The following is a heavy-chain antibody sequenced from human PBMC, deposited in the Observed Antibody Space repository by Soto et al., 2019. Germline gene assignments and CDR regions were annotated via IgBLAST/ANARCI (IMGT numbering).Heavy chain of an antibody. V-gene: IGHV5-51*01. CDR1: GVNSW. Sequence: ASLKISCSGSGVNSWIAWVRQMPGKGLEYVGIIYVGDSDTRYSPSFQGQVTISVDKSISTAFLQWSSLKASDTAVYYCARHTQYYGMDVWGQGTAVTASS. J-gene: IGHJ6*02. D-gene: IGHD4-4*01. CDR2: IYVGDSDT. CDR3: ARHTQYYGMDV.